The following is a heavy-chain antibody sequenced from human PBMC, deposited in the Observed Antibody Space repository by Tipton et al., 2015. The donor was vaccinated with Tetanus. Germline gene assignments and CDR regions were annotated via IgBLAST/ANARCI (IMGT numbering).Heavy chain of an antibody. Sequence: QLVQPGPEVKEPGASVKVSCKAFGYTFTNYGIHWVRQAPGQGLEWLGWINPDSGGTKNTQNFQGRVTMTRDTPTTTVYLELTSLKSDDTAVYYCARDSYVTGTTSHFDFWGQGSLVNVSS. V-gene: IGHV1-2*02. CDR3: ARDSYVTGTTSHFDF. CDR1: GYTFTNYG. CDR2: INPDSGGT. D-gene: IGHD1-7*01. J-gene: IGHJ4*02.